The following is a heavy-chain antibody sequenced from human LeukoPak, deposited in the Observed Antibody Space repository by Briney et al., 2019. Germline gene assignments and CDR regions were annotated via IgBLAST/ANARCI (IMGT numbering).Heavy chain of an antibody. J-gene: IGHJ4*02. Sequence: GGSLRLSCAASGFPFSHYDMNWVRQAPGRGLEWVSTFSGSGGSTYYADSVEGRFTISRDNSKNTVYLQMKSLRAEDTAVYYCAKDRSCINDVCHEDFDYWGQGTLVTVSS. CDR1: GFPFSHYD. CDR2: FSGSGGST. V-gene: IGHV3-23*01. CDR3: AKDRSCINDVCHEDFDY. D-gene: IGHD2-8*01.